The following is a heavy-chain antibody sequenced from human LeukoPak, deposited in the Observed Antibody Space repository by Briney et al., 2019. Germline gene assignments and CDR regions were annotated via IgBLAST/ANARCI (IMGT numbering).Heavy chain of an antibody. J-gene: IGHJ2*01. D-gene: IGHD3-22*01. CDR1: GXSFTTYW. CDR3: ASQTGDSSGYRYWYFDL. Sequence: RGESLKISSKGSGXSFTTYWIGWVRQLPGKGLEWMGIIYPGDSETRYSPSFQGQVIISADKSTSTAYLQWSSLKASDTAMYYCASQTGDSSGYRYWYFDLWGRGTLVTVSS. V-gene: IGHV5-51*01. CDR2: IYPGDSET.